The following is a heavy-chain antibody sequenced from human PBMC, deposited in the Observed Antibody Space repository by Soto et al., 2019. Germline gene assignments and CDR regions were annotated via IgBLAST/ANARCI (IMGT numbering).Heavy chain of an antibody. CDR3: ARGYYDSSGYHDAFDI. D-gene: IGHD3-22*01. CDR1: EFTFSSYA. J-gene: IGHJ3*02. Sequence: PGGSLRLSCAASEFTFSSYAMHWVRQAPGKGLEWVAVISYDGSNKYYADSVKGRFTISRDNSKNTLYLQMNSLRAEDTAVYYCARGYYDSSGYHDAFDIWGQGTMVTVSS. CDR2: ISYDGSNK. V-gene: IGHV3-30-3*01.